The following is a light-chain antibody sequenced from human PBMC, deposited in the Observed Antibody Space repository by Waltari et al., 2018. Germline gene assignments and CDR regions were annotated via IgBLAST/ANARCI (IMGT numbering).Light chain of an antibody. Sequence: QLVLTQSPSASASLGASVKLTCTLSRGHSSNIIARPQQQPEKGPRYWMKVNSDGSHSKGDDIPDRFSGSSSGAERYLTISSVQSEDEADYYCQTGGHGTWVFGGGTTLTVL. CDR2: VNSDGSH. CDR3: QTGGHGTWV. J-gene: IGLJ3*02. CDR1: RGHSSNI. V-gene: IGLV4-69*01.